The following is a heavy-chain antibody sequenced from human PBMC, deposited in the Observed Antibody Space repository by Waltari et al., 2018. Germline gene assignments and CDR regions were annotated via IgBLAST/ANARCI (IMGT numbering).Heavy chain of an antibody. Sequence: QVQLQESGPGLVKPSETLSLTCAVSGYSISSGYYWGWIRQPPGKGLEWIGSIYHSGRTYYNPSLKSRVTISVDTSKNQFSLKLSSVTAADTAVYYCARLAAGDWFDPWGQGTLVTVSS. CDR1: GYSISSGYY. J-gene: IGHJ5*02. CDR2: IYHSGRT. V-gene: IGHV4-38-2*01. D-gene: IGHD6-25*01. CDR3: ARLAAGDWFDP.